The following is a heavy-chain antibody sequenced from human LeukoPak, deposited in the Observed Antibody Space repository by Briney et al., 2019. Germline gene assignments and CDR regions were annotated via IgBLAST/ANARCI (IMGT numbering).Heavy chain of an antibody. Sequence: KSSETLSLTCTVSGGSISSSSYYWGWIRQPPGKGLEWIGSIYYSGSTYYNPSLKSRVTISVDTSKNQFSLKLSSVTAADTAVYYCARHNGSGSYRSRYYFDYWGQGTLVTVSS. D-gene: IGHD3-10*01. J-gene: IGHJ4*02. CDR2: IYYSGST. V-gene: IGHV4-39*01. CDR3: ARHNGSGSYRSRYYFDY. CDR1: GGSISSSSYY.